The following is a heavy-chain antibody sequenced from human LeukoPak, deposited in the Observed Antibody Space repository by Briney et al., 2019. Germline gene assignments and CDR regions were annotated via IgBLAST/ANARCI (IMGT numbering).Heavy chain of an antibody. J-gene: IGHJ4*02. Sequence: ASVKVSFKASGYIFTSYYMHWVRQAPGQGLEWMGIINPSGGSTSYAQKFQGRVTMTRDTSTNTVYMELSSLRPEDTAVYYCARYCSGGSCYGLDYWGQGTLVTVSS. CDR3: ARYCSGGSCYGLDY. D-gene: IGHD2-15*01. CDR2: INPSGGST. CDR1: GYIFTSYY. V-gene: IGHV1-46*01.